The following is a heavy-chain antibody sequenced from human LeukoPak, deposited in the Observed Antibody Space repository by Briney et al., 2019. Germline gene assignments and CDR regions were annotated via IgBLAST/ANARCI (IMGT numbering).Heavy chain of an antibody. J-gene: IGHJ6*02. Sequence: PGGSLRLSCVASGFTVSSNYMSWVRQAPGKGLEWVSVIYSGGSTYYADSVKGRFTISRDNSKNTLYLQMNSLRAEDTAVYYCARDRFGEFDYYGMDVWGQGTTVTVSS. CDR3: ARDRFGEFDYYGMDV. V-gene: IGHV3-66*01. CDR2: IYSGGST. CDR1: GFTVSSNY. D-gene: IGHD3-10*01.